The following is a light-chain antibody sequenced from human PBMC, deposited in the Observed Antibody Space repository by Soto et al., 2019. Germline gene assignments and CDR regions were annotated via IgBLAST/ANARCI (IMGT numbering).Light chain of an antibody. J-gene: IGKJ5*01. V-gene: IGKV1-39*01. CDR3: QQTYSLPPVT. Sequence: DIQMTQSPSSLSASVGDRVTITCRASQTISTYLSWYQHKPGTAPKLLIYTASSLHTGVPSRFIGSGSGTHFTLTITNLQPEDFVTYYCQQTYSLPPVTFGQGTRLEMK. CDR2: TAS. CDR1: QTISTY.